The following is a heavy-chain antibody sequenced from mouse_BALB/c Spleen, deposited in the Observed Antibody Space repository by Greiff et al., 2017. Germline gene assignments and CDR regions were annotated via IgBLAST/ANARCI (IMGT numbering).Heavy chain of an antibody. CDR2: ISSGGST. J-gene: IGHJ2*01. V-gene: IGHV5-6-5*01. D-gene: IGHD2-12*01. Sequence: EVQLVESGGGLVKPGGSLKLSCAASGFTFSSYAMSWVRQTPEKRLEWVASISSGGSTYYPDSVKGRFTISRDNARNILYLQMSSLRSEDTAMYYCARDYSSYYPGFDYWGQGTTLTVSS. CDR3: ARDYSSYYPGFDY. CDR1: GFTFSSYA.